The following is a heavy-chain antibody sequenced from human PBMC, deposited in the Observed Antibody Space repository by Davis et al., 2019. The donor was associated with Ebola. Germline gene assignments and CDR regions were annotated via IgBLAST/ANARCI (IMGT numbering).Heavy chain of an antibody. CDR1: GGSFSGYY. D-gene: IGHD2-15*01. CDR3: ARGSGIVVVVAATRSYYGMDV. V-gene: IGHV4-34*01. CDR2: INHSGST. J-gene: IGHJ6*02. Sequence: MPGGSLRLSCAVYGGSFSGYYWSWIRQPPGKGLEWIGEINHSGSTNYNPSLKSRVTISVDTSKNQFSLKLSSVTAADTAVYYCARGSGIVVVVAATRSYYGMDVWGQGTTVTVSS.